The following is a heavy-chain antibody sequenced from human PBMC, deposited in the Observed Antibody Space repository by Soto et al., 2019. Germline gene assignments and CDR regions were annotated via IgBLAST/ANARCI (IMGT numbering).Heavy chain of an antibody. CDR3: ARTTDYYYYGMDV. CDR1: GGSISSSSW. J-gene: IGHJ6*02. V-gene: IGHV4-4*02. Sequence: PSETLSLTCAVSGGSISSSSWWSWFRQPPGKGLEWIGEIYHSGSTNYNPSLKSRVTISVDKSKNQFSLKLSSVTAADTAVYYCARTTDYYYYGMDVWGQGTTVTVSS. D-gene: IGHD4-4*01. CDR2: IYHSGST.